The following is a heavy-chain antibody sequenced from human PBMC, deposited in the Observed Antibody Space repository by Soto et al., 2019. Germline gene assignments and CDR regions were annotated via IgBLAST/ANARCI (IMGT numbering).Heavy chain of an antibody. J-gene: IGHJ3*02. Sequence: QVQLVQSGAEVKKPGSSVKVSCKASGGTFSSYAISWVRQAPGQGLEWMGGIIPIFGTANYAQKFQGRVTINGDETTSTAYLELSSLRSEDTAVYYCARDHCISTSCTLRDDAFDIWGQGTMVTVSS. V-gene: IGHV1-69*12. CDR3: ARDHCISTSCTLRDDAFDI. CDR2: IIPIFGTA. CDR1: GGTFSSYA. D-gene: IGHD2-2*01.